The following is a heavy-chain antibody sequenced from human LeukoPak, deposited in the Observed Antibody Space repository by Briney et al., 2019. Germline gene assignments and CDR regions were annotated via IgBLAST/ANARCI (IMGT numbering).Heavy chain of an antibody. J-gene: IGHJ4*02. D-gene: IGHD6-19*01. CDR2: IYYSGST. CDR1: GGSISSGGYY. V-gene: IGHV4-31*01. Sequence: SETLSLTCTVSGGSISSGGYYWSWIREHPGKGLEWIGYIYYSGSTYYNPSLKSPVTISVDTSKNQFSLKLSSVTAADTAVYYCARGSGWYRVDYWGQGTLVTVSS. CDR3: ARGSGWYRVDY.